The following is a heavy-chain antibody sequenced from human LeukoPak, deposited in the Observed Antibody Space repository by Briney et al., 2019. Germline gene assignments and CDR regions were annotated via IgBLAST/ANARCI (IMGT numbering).Heavy chain of an antibody. V-gene: IGHV1-46*03. CDR2: INPSGGST. CDR3: ARASDSRGYDAAQHYFDY. Sequence: ASVKVSCKASGYTFTSYYMHWVRQAPGQGLEWMGIINPSGGSTSYAQKFQGRVTMTRDTSTSTVYMELSSLRSEDTAVYYCARASDSRGYDAAQHYFDYWGQGTLVTVSS. D-gene: IGHD3-22*01. CDR1: GYTFTSYY. J-gene: IGHJ4*02.